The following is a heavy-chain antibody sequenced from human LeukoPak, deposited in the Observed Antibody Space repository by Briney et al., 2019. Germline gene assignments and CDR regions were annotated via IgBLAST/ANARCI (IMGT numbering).Heavy chain of an antibody. J-gene: IGHJ4*02. CDR3: ARGLLTTVTSGVPD. V-gene: IGHV4-4*07. D-gene: IGHD4-17*01. CDR2: IYASGTT. Sequence: PSETLSLTCTVSGGSISGYYWSWIRQPAGKGLEWIGRIYASGTTRYNPSLKSRVTISVDTSKNQFSLKLSSVTAADTAVYYCARGLLTTVTSGVPDWGQGTLVTVSS. CDR1: GGSISGYY.